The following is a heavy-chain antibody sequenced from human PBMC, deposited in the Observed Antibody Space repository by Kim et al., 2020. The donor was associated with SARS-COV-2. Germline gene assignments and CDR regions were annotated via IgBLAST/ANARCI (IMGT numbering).Heavy chain of an antibody. CDR1: GGSFSGNY. V-gene: IGHV4-34*07. D-gene: IGHD6-13*01. CDR3: AAGTRQRVPRRYYYYID. J-gene: IGHJ6*03. CDR2: INHSGST. Sequence: SETLSLTCAVYGGSFSGNYWRWSRQPPGEGLVWSVEINHSGSTNYNPSLKRRGTISVDTNKNQLSLKQISVTAAAAAVVYYAAGTRQRVPRRYYYYID.